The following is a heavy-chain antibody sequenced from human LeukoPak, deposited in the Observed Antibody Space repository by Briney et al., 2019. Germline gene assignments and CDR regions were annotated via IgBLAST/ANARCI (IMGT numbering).Heavy chain of an antibody. CDR1: GGSMSSYY. D-gene: IGHD2/OR15-2a*01. CDR3: ARDVRGGFDY. J-gene: IGHJ4*02. V-gene: IGHV4-59*01. Sequence: PSETRCLPGGVAGGSMSSYYWSWIRQPPGKGLEWIGYIYYSGGTNYNPSLKSRVTISVDTSKNQFSLKLSSVTAADTAVYYCARDVRGGFDYWGQGTLVTVSS. CDR2: IYYSGGT.